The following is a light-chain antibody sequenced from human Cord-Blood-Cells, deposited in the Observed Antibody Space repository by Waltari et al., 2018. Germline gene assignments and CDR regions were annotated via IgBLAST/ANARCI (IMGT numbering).Light chain of an antibody. J-gene: IGKJ4*02. CDR2: GAS. CDR3: QQYNNWPLT. V-gene: IGKV3-15*01. CDR1: QSVSIN. Sequence: EIVMTQSPATLSVSPGERATLSCRASQSVSINLAWYQQKPGQAPRLLIYGASTRATGIPARFSGSGSGTEFNLTISSLQSEDFAVYYCQQYNNWPLTFGGGTKLEIK.